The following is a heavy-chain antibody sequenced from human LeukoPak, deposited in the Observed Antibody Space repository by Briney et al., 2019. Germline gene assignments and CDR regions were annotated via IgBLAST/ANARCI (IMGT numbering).Heavy chain of an antibody. CDR1: GGSISSSSYY. V-gene: IGHV4-39*07. J-gene: IGHJ6*03. CDR3: ARGIAAAGTLDYYYYMDV. D-gene: IGHD6-13*01. Sequence: SETLSLTCTVSGGSISSSSYYWGWIRQPPGKGLEWIGSIYYSGSTYYNPSLKSRVTISVDTSKNQFSLKLSSVTAADTAVYYCARGIAAAGTLDYYYYMDVWGKGTTVTVSS. CDR2: IYYSGST.